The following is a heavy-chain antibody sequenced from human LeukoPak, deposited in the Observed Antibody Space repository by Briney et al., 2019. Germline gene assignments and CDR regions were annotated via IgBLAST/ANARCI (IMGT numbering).Heavy chain of an antibody. J-gene: IGHJ4*02. D-gene: IGHD5-24*01. V-gene: IGHV3-21*01. CDR2: ISSSSSYI. CDR3: ASSESRDGYDFDY. Sequence: KPGGSLRLSCAASGFTFSSYSMNWVRQAPGKGLEWVSSISSSSSYIYYADSVKGRFTISRDNAKNPLYLQMNSLRAEDTAVYYCASSESRDGYDFDYWGQGTLVTVSS. CDR1: GFTFSSYS.